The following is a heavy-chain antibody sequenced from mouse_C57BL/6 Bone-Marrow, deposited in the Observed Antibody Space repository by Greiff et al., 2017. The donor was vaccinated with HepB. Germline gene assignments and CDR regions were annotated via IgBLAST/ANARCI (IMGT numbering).Heavy chain of an antibody. Sequence: EVQLQQSVAELVRPGASVKLSCTASGFNIKNTYMHWVKQRPEQGLEWIGRIEPANGNTKYAAKFQGKATMTADTSSNTAYLRLSSLTSEDTALYYCVPITTVVRDWYFDVWGTGTTVTVSP. CDR2: IEPANGNT. V-gene: IGHV14-3*01. CDR1: GFNIKNTY. J-gene: IGHJ1*03. D-gene: IGHD1-1*01. CDR3: VPITTVVRDWYFDV.